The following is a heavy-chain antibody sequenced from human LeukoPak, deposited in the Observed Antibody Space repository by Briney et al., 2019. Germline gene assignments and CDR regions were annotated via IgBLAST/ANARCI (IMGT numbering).Heavy chain of an antibody. CDR1: GGSISSSSYY. Sequence: PSETLSLTCTVSGGSISSSSYYWGWIRQPPGKGLEWIGSIYYSGSTYYNPSLKSRVTISVDTSKNQFSLKLSSVTAADTAVYYCARVRNYYDSSGKTYYYYYMDVWGKGTTVTISS. CDR2: IYYSGST. D-gene: IGHD3-22*01. V-gene: IGHV4-39*01. CDR3: ARVRNYYDSSGKTYYYYYMDV. J-gene: IGHJ6*03.